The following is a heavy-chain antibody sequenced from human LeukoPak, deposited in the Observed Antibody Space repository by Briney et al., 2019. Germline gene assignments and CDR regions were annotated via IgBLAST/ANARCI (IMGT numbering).Heavy chain of an antibody. J-gene: IGHJ6*03. CDR1: GFTFSSYA. CDR3: AKGIYYYYYMDV. V-gene: IGHV3-23*01. CDR2: ISGSGGST. Sequence: PGGSLRLSCAASGFTFSSYAMSWVRQAPGKGLEWVSGISGSGGSTYYADSVKGRFTISRDNSKNTLYLQMNSLRAEDTAVYYCAKGIYYYYYMDVWGKGTTVTVSS.